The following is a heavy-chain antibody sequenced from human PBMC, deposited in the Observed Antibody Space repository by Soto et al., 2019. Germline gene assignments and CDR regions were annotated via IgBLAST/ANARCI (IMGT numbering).Heavy chain of an antibody. J-gene: IGHJ6*03. D-gene: IGHD3-10*01. CDR3: ARGKRKVPRCGELLYYMDV. Sequence: QVQLVQSGAEVKKPGASVKVSCKASGYTFTSYDINWVRQATGQVLEWLGWMNPNSGNTGYAQKFQGRVTMTRNTSKSKAYMELSSLRSEDTAVYDCARGKRKVPRCGELLYYMDVWGKGTTVTVSS. CDR1: GYTFTSYD. V-gene: IGHV1-8*01. CDR2: MNPNSGNT.